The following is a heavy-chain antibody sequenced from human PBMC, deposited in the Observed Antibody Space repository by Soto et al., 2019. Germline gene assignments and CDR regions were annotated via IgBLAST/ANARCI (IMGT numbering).Heavy chain of an antibody. CDR2: IIAILGIT. J-gene: IGHJ6*03. V-gene: IGHV1-69*04. CDR1: GGTFSSYT. Sequence: ASVKVSCKASGGTFSSYTISWVRQAPGQGLEWMGRIIAILGITNYAQKFQGRVTITTDKSTSTAYMEMSSLRSDDTAVFYCARDRGVAPPVAGNTHYYYYMDVWGKGTTVTVSS. D-gene: IGHD6-19*01. CDR3: ARDRGVAPPVAGNTHYYYYMDV.